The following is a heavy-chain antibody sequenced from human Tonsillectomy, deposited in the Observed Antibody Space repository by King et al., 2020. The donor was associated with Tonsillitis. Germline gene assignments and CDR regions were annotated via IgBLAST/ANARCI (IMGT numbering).Heavy chain of an antibody. Sequence: VQLVESGGGVVQPGRSLRLSCSASGFTFRSYAIHWVRQAPGKGREWGALISYDATNKYYADSSKGHFTISRDNSKNTLSLQRNSLRTEDKAVYYGAASLKADYGDYASHYWGQGTLVTVSS. CDR2: ISYDATNK. CDR3: AASLKADYGDYASHY. J-gene: IGHJ4*02. CDR1: GFTFRSYA. D-gene: IGHD4-17*01. V-gene: IGHV3-30*01.